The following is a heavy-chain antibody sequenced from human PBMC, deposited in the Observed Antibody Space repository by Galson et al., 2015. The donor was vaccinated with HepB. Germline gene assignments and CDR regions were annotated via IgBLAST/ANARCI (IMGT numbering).Heavy chain of an antibody. V-gene: IGHV3-43*01. CDR3: AKDHDTYCGGDCDLDY. CDR1: GFIFDDYT. D-gene: IGHD2-21*02. Sequence: SLRLSCAASGFIFDDYTMHWVRQAPGKGLEWVSLISWDGDRTYYADSVEGRFTISRDNSKNSLYLQLNSLRTEDNALYYCAKDHDTYCGGDCDLDYWGQGTLVTVSS. J-gene: IGHJ4*02. CDR2: ISWDGDRT.